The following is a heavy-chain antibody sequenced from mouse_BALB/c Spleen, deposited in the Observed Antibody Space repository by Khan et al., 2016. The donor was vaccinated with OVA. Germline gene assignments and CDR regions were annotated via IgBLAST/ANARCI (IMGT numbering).Heavy chain of an antibody. CDR2: ISSGSSS. V-gene: IGHV5-6-5*01. CDR1: GFTFSNYA. CDR3: ARDYWFAY. J-gene: IGHJ3*01. Sequence: EVKVVESGGGLVKPGGSLKLSCAASGFTFSNYAMSWVRQTPEKRLEWVASISSGSSSYYPDSVKGRITISRDNARNILYLQMSSLRSEDTAMYYCARDYWFAYWGQGTLVTVSA.